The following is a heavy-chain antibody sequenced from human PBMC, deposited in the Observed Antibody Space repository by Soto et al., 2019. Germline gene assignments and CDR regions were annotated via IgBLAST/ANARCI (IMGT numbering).Heavy chain of an antibody. CDR1: GFTFSSYA. Sequence: EVQLLESGGGLVQPGGSLRLSCAASGFTFSSYARSWVRQAPGKGLEWVSAISGSGGSTYYADSVKGRFTISRDNSKNTLYLQMTSLRAEDTAVYYCATGRGVNFYYGMDVWGQGTTVTVSS. D-gene: IGHD3-10*01. V-gene: IGHV3-23*01. CDR3: ATGRGVNFYYGMDV. CDR2: ISGSGGST. J-gene: IGHJ6*02.